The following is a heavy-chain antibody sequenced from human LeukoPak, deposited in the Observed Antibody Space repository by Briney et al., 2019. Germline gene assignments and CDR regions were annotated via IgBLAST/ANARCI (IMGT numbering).Heavy chain of an antibody. D-gene: IGHD1-26*01. J-gene: IGHJ4*02. CDR3: ARSVSGNYLAWLGY. Sequence: GASVKVSCKASGFTFTSSAVQWVRQARGQRLEWIGWIVVGSGNTSYAQKFQGRVTMTRDTSTSTVYMELSSLRSEDTAVYYCARSVSGNYLAWLGYWGQGTLVTVSS. CDR2: IVVGSGNT. CDR1: GFTFTSSA. V-gene: IGHV1-58*01.